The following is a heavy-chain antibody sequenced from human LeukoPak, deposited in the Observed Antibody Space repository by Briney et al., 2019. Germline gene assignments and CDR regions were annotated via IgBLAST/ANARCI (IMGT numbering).Heavy chain of an antibody. CDR2: IYYSGST. Sequence: PSETLSLTCTVSGGSISSSSYYWGWIRQPPRKGLEWIGSIYYSGSTYYNPSLKSRVTTSVDTSKNQFSLKVSSVTAADTAVYYCARSRFSTGWFFDYWGQGTLVTVSS. D-gene: IGHD6-19*01. V-gene: IGHV4-39*01. CDR1: GGSISSSSYY. CDR3: ARSRFSTGWFFDY. J-gene: IGHJ4*02.